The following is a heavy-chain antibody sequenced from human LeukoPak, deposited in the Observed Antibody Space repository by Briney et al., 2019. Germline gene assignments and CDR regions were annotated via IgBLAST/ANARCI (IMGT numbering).Heavy chain of an antibody. D-gene: IGHD3-3*01. J-gene: IGHJ5*02. Sequence: PGGSLRLSCVTSGFTFSSYWMSWVRQAPGKGLEWVTNIKQDGTEKYYVDSVRGRFTISRVNAKNSLYLQMNSLRAEDTAVYYCARVGMVGYYDFWSAQRRFDPWGQGTLVTVSS. CDR3: ARVGMVGYYDFWSAQRRFDP. V-gene: IGHV3-7*01. CDR1: GFTFSSYW. CDR2: IKQDGTEK.